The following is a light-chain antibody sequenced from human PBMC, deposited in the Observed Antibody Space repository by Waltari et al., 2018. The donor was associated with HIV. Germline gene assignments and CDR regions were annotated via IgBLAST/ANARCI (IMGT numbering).Light chain of an antibody. V-gene: IGKV1-33*01. CDR1: QDISSY. Sequence: DIQRTQSPSSLSASVGDRVTITCQASQDISSYLHWYQQKPGKAPKLLIYDASNLETGVPSRFSGSGSGTDFTFTISSLQPEDIATYYCQQYDNLLTFGGGTKVEIK. J-gene: IGKJ4*01. CDR2: DAS. CDR3: QQYDNLLT.